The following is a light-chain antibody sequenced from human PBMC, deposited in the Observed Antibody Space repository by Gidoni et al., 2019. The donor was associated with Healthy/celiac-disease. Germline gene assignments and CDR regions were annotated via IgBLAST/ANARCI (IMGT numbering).Light chain of an antibody. J-gene: IGKJ3*01. Sequence: PNTPSPSSLSASVGDRVTITCRASQSISSYLNWYQQKPGKAPKLLIYAASSLQSGVPSRFSGSGSGTDFTLTISSLQPEDFATYYCQQSYSTPRAFGPGTKVDIK. CDR2: AAS. V-gene: IGKV1-39*01. CDR1: QSISSY. CDR3: QQSYSTPRA.